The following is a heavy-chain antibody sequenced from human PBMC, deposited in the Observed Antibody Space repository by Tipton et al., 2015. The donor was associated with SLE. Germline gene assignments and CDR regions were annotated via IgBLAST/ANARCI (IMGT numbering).Heavy chain of an antibody. D-gene: IGHD6-19*01. J-gene: IGHJ6*02. V-gene: IGHV3-23*01. CDR3: ARAGSGWYYYGMDV. Sequence: SLRLSCAASEFTFSSYAMNWVRQAPGKGLEWVSAISGSGGSTYYADSVKGRFTISRDNSKNTLYLQMNSLRAEDTAVYYCARAGSGWYYYGMDVWGQGTTVTVSS. CDR2: ISGSGGST. CDR1: EFTFSSYA.